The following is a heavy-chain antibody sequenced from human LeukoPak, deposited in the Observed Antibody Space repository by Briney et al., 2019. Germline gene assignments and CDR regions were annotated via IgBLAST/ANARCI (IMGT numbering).Heavy chain of an antibody. CDR1: GLTFSSYA. D-gene: IGHD3-9*01. CDR3: ARGPELRYFDWLLGYGFDH. CDR2: ISSSGSTI. Sequence: GRSLRLSCAPSGLTFSSYAMHWGRHAAGKWLEWVSYISSSGSTIYYADSVKGRFTISRDNAKSSMYLKMNSMRAEDTAVYYCARGPELRYFDWLLGYGFDHWGQGTLVTVSS. V-gene: IGHV3-48*03. J-gene: IGHJ5*02.